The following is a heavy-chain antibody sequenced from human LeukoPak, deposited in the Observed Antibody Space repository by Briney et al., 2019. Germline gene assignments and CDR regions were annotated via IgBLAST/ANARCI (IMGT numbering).Heavy chain of an antibody. J-gene: IGHJ5*02. CDR3: AKDSTAARPGSWFDP. CDR2: IRYDGSNR. V-gene: IGHV3-30*02. CDR1: GFTFSSYG. D-gene: IGHD6-6*01. Sequence: PGGSLRFSCAASGFTFSSYGMHWVRQAPGKGLEWVAFIRYDGSNRYYADSVKGRFTISRDNSKNTLYLQMNSLRAEDTAVYYCAKDSTAARPGSWFDPWGQGTLVTVSS.